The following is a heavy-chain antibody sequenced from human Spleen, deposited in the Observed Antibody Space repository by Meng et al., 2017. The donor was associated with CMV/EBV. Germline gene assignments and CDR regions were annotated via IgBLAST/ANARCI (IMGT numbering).Heavy chain of an antibody. CDR2: IHTSGST. CDR1: GGFXXSYF. V-gene: IGHV4-4*07. D-gene: IGHD6-6*01. CDR3: ARDRGSSSTWFDP. J-gene: IGHJ5*02. Sequence: QPQLLEARTVVLYPVAPLSRPGSFSGGFXXSYFRIDIRDPAGEGLEWVGRIHTSGSTNYNPYLKDRVTMSVDTSKNQFSLKLSSVTAADTAVYYCARDRGSSSTWFDPWGQGTLVTVSS.